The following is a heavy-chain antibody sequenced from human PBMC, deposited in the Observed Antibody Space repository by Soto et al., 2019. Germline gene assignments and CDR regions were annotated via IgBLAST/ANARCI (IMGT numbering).Heavy chain of an antibody. J-gene: IGHJ4*02. CDR3: ARHSICSGGSCHLHAPHYFDY. D-gene: IGHD2-15*01. CDR2: IYYSGST. V-gene: IGHV4-39*01. Sequence: PSVTLSLTCPVSGCSIIMSSYYWVWIRQPPGNWLEWIGSIYYSGSTYYNPSLKSRVTISVDTSKNQFSLKLSSVTAAGTAVYYCARHSICSGGSCHLHAPHYFDYWGQGTLVTVSS. CDR1: GCSIIMSSYY.